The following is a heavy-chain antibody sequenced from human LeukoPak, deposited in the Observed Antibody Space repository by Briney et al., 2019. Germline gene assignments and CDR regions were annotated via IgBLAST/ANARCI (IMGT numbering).Heavy chain of an antibody. CDR2: ISNDGGNT. Sequence: GGSLRLSCAASGFTFSSYSMNWVRQAPGKGLVWVSRISNDGGNTSYADSVKGRFTISRDNAKNTLYLQMNSLRAEDTAVYYCARGGPAAGRFDYWGQGTLVTVSS. J-gene: IGHJ4*02. V-gene: IGHV3-74*01. CDR3: ARGGPAAGRFDY. D-gene: IGHD6-13*01. CDR1: GFTFSSYS.